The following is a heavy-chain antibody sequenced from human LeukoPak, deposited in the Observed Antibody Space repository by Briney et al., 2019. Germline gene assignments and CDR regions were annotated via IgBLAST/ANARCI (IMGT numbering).Heavy chain of an antibody. CDR3: ASDDFWSGYPYYFDY. CDR1: GFTFSSYE. CDR2: ISSSGSTI. V-gene: IGHV3-48*03. D-gene: IGHD3-3*01. J-gene: IGHJ4*02. Sequence: GGSLRLSCAASGFTFSSYEMNWVRQAPGKGLEWVSYISSSGSTIYYADSVKGRFTISRDNAKNSLYLQMNSLRAEDTAVYYCASDDFWSGYPYYFDYWGQGTLVTVSS.